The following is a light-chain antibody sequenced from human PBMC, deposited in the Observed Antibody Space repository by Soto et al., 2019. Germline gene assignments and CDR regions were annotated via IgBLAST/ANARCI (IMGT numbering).Light chain of an antibody. CDR3: ATWDVSLSVWV. CDR1: SSNMGIIT. Sequence: QSVLTQAPSASGAPGQKVTISCSRGSSNMGIITVNWYQVRPGTAPKLLIYGNDQRPSGVPDRFSGSKSGTSASLAISGLQSGDEADYYCATWDVSLSVWVFGGGTKLTVL. CDR2: GND. V-gene: IGLV1-44*01. J-gene: IGLJ3*02.